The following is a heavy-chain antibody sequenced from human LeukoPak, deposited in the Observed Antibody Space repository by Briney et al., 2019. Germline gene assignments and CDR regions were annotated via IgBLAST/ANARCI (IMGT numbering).Heavy chain of an antibody. V-gene: IGHV3-20*04. D-gene: IGHD2-2*01. CDR3: ARGYCSSTSCYFDY. J-gene: IGHJ4*02. CDR2: TNWNGGST. CDR1: GLTFDDYG. Sequence: GGSLRLSCAASGLTFDDYGMSWVRQAPGKGLEWVSGTNWNGGSTGYADSVKGRFTISRDNAKNSLYLQMNSLRAEDTALYYCARGYCSSTSCYFDYWGQGTLVTVSS.